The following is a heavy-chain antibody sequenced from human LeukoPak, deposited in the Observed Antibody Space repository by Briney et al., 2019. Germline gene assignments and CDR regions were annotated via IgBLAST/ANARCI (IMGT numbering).Heavy chain of an antibody. V-gene: IGHV1-18*04. CDR3: AREWAGGYSYGPYLDY. J-gene: IGHJ4*02. Sequence: ASVKVSCKASGYTFISYGINWVRQAPGQGLEWMGWISTYNGNTGYAQKFQGRVTMTTDTSTSTAYMEVKGLRSDDTAVYYCAREWAGGYSYGPYLDYWGQGTLVTVSS. D-gene: IGHD5-18*01. CDR1: GYTFISYG. CDR2: ISTYNGNT.